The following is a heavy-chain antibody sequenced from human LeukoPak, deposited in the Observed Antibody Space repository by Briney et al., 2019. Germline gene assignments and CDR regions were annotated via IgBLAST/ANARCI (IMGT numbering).Heavy chain of an antibody. CDR1: GYTLTELS. J-gene: IGHJ4*02. Sequence: GASVKVSCKVSGYTLTELSMHWVRQAPGKGLEWMGGFDPEDGETIYAQKFQGRVTMTEDTSTDTAYMEPSSLRSEDTAVYYCATPEYYYDSSGYYYFDYWGQGTLVTVSS. V-gene: IGHV1-24*01. CDR3: ATPEYYYDSSGYYYFDY. CDR2: FDPEDGET. D-gene: IGHD3-22*01.